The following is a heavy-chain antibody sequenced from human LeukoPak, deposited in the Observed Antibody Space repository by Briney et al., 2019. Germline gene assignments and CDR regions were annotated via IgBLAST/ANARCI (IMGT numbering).Heavy chain of an antibody. CDR3: ARYGGYMDV. Sequence: SETLSLTCIVSGDSVTNHYWSLIRQPPGKGLEWIGYIYYSGSINYNPSLKSRVTISVDTSRNQFSMKLNSVTAADTAVYYCARYGGYMDVWGKGTTVTVSS. D-gene: IGHD3-10*01. CDR1: GDSVTNHY. V-gene: IGHV4-59*08. CDR2: IYYSGSI. J-gene: IGHJ6*03.